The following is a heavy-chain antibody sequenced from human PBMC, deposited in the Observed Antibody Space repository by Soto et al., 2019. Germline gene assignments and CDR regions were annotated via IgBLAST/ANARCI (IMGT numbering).Heavy chain of an antibody. D-gene: IGHD3-3*01. CDR2: IYYSGST. CDR1: GGSISSSSYY. V-gene: IGHV4-39*01. CDR3: ANMATYYDFWSGTSPTFDY. Sequence: SETLSLTCTVPGGSISSSSYYWGWIRQPPGKGLEWIGSIYYSGSTYYNPSLKSRVTISVDTSKNQFSLKLSSVTAADTAVYYCANMATYYDFWSGTSPTFDYWGQGTLVTVSS. J-gene: IGHJ4*02.